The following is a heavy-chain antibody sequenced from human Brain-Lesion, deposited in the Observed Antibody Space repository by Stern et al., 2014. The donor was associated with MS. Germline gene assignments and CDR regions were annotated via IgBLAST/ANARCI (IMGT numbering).Heavy chain of an antibody. CDR3: ARFPASRPHVFDS. J-gene: IGHJ4*02. CDR2: SDHSGST. V-gene: IGHV4-4*02. CDR1: GGSISSSNW. Sequence: QVQLQESGPGLVKPSGTLSLTCAVSGGSISSSNWWSWVRQSPGKWLEWIGESDHSGSTIYNPSLKSRVTVSVDRPKTRFPLTLRSVTAADTAVYFCARFPASRPHVFDSWGQGTLVTVSS. D-gene: IGHD6-13*01.